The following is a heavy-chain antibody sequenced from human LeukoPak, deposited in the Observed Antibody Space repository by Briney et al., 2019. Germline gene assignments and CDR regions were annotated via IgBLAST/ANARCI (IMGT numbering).Heavy chain of an antibody. V-gene: IGHV4-38-2*02. Sequence: SETLSLTCTVSGYSISSGYYWGWIRQPPGKGLEWIGSIYHSGSTYYNPSLKSRVTISVDTSKNQFSLKLSSVTAADTAVYYCARHGGNSYYYYYMDVWGKGTTVTISS. D-gene: IGHD4-23*01. J-gene: IGHJ6*03. CDR2: IYHSGST. CDR1: GYSISSGYY. CDR3: ARHGGNSYYYYYMDV.